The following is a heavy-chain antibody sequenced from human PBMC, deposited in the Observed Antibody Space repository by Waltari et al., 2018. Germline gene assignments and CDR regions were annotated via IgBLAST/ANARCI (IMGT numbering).Heavy chain of an antibody. V-gene: IGHV3-9*03. CDR2: ISWNSGSI. D-gene: IGHD2-21*01. J-gene: IGHJ4*02. CDR1: GFTFDNYA. CDR3: AKVGDCGGDCFDY. Sequence: EVQLVESGGGLVQPGRSLRLSCAASGFTFDNYAMHWVRQAPGKGLEWVSGISWNSGSIGYADSVKGRFTISRDNAKNSLYLQMNSLRAEDMALYYCAKVGDCGGDCFDYWGQGTLVTVSS.